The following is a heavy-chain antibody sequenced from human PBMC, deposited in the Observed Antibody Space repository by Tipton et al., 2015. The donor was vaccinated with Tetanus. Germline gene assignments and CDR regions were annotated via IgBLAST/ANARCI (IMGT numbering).Heavy chain of an antibody. CDR3: ARALTGDARYFDL. J-gene: IGHJ2*01. CDR2: IYPGDSDT. V-gene: IGHV5-51*01. D-gene: IGHD7-27*01. CDR1: GYSFTSNW. Sequence: VQLVQSGAEVKKTGESLKISCKGSGYSFTSNWIAWVRQMPGKGLEWMGIIYPGDSDTRYSPSFQGQVTMSVDKSISTAYLQWSSLKASDTAMYYCARALTGDARYFDLWGRGTLVTVSS.